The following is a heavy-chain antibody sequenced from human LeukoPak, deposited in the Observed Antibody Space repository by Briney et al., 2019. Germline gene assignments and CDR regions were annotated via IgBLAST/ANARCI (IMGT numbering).Heavy chain of an antibody. Sequence: SETLSLTCTVSGYSISSGYYWGWIRQPPGKGLEWIGSIYHSGSTYYNPSLKSRVTISVDTSKNQFSLKLSSVTAADTAVYYCAKSSYSIFDYWGQGTPVTVSS. J-gene: IGHJ4*02. D-gene: IGHD5-18*01. V-gene: IGHV4-38-2*02. CDR2: IYHSGST. CDR1: GYSISSGYY. CDR3: AKSSYSIFDY.